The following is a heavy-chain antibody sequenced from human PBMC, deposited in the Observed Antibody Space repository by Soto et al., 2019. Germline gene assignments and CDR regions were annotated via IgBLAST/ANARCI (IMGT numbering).Heavy chain of an antibody. Sequence: EVQLVESGGGLVQPGGSLRLSCAASGFTFSDYWMAWARQAPGQGLFWVSRINADGSIAHYAESVKGRLTISRDNAKNTLWLQLNSLRDDDTAVYYCGRDRWGLLDIWGQGAMVTVSS. V-gene: IGHV3-74*01. CDR1: GFTFSDYW. D-gene: IGHD7-27*01. CDR2: INADGSIA. J-gene: IGHJ3*02. CDR3: GRDRWGLLDI.